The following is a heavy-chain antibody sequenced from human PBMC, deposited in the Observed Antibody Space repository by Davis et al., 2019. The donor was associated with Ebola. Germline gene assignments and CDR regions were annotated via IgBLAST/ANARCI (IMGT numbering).Heavy chain of an antibody. CDR1: GFTFTSSA. CDR3: ARGGVLRFLEWGRRKAYMDV. V-gene: IGHV1-58*01. D-gene: IGHD3-3*01. J-gene: IGHJ6*03. CDR2: IVVGSGNT. Sequence: SVKVSCKASGFTFTSSAVQWVRQARGQRLEWIGWIVVGSGNTNYAQKFQGRVTITADESTSTAYMELSSLRSEDTAVYYCARGGVLRFLEWGRRKAYMDVWGKGTTVTVSS.